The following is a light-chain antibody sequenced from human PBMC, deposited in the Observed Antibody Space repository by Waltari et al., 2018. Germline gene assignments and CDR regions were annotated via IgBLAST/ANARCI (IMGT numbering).Light chain of an antibody. CDR1: SPNMGNYF. CDR3: ATLDNSLTAVV. V-gene: IGLV1-51*01. CDR2: DKK. J-gene: IGLJ2*01. Sequence: QSVLTQPPSVSAAPGQKVTISCSGSSPNMGNYFVSWYHQRPGAPSKLLISDKKKRPSGIPGRFSASKSGTSATLAITGLQIGDAADYYCATLDNSLTAVVFGGGTKLTVL.